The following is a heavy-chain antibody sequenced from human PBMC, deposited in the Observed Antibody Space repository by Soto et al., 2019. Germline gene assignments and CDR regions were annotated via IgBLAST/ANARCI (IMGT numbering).Heavy chain of an antibody. CDR1: SGSFSNFY. V-gene: IGHV4-34*01. CDR3: GPRGAVAPRGY. D-gene: IGHD2-15*01. J-gene: IGHJ4*02. Sequence: SETLSLTCAVSSGSFSNFYWTWILQLPGKGLEWIGEINHIGYTNYNPSLESRVAISVDTSKNQFSLNLRSVTAADTAVYYCGPRGAVAPRGYWGQGTLVTVSS. CDR2: INHIGYT.